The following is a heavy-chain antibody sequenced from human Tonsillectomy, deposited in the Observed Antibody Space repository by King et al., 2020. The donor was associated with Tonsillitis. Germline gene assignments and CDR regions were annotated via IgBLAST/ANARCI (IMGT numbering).Heavy chain of an antibody. CDR3: ARGGPVGAKDYFDN. Sequence: VQLVESGGGVVQPGRSLRLSCAASGFTFSNYVMHWVRQAPGKGLEWVAVISYDGSYKYYADSVTGRFTISRDNSRNTLYMQLNSLRGEDTAVYYCARGGPVGAKDYFDNWGQGTLVTVSS. D-gene: IGHD1-26*01. V-gene: IGHV3-30-3*01. CDR2: ISYDGSYK. CDR1: GFTFSNYV. J-gene: IGHJ4*02.